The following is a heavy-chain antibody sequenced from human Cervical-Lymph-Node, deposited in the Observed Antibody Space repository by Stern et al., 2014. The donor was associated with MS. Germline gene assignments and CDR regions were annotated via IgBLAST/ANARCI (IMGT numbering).Heavy chain of an antibody. CDR2: RNPTTGDT. CDR3: ARGQLRFLEWSPEESDYRRSYYFDS. V-gene: IGHV1-8*01. D-gene: IGHD3-3*01. Sequence: QMQLVQSGAEVRKPGASVPVSCKTSGYTFINNDIKWVRQAPGQGLEWMGWRNPTTGDTGYSQKFQGRITMTRSTSINTAYMELSRLRSEDTAVYFCARGQLRFLEWSPEESDYRRSYYFDSWGQGTLVTVSS. J-gene: IGHJ4*02. CDR1: GYTFINND.